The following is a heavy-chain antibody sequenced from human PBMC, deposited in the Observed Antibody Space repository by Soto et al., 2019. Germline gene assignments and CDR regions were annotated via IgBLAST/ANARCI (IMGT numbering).Heavy chain of an antibody. CDR3: AKDVRYDIVTGIEYFHH. Sequence: EVQLLEYGGGLVQPGGSLRLSCAASGFTFSSYAMSWVRRAPGKGLEWVSAISGSARSTKYADSVKGRFTISRDNSKNTLFLQMSSLRAEDTAVYYCAKDVRYDIVTGIEYFHHWAQGTLVTVSS. J-gene: IGHJ1*01. D-gene: IGHD3-9*01. CDR1: GFTFSSYA. CDR2: ISGSARST. V-gene: IGHV3-23*01.